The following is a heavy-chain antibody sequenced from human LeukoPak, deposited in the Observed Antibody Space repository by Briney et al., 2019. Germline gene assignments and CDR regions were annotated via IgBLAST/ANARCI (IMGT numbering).Heavy chain of an antibody. Sequence: GGSLRLSCAASGFTFSSYSMNWVRQALGKGLEWVSSISSSSSYIYYADSVKGRFTISRDNAKNSLYLQMNSLRAEDTAVYYCAREGLRYDILTGYPSDAFDIWGRGTMVTVSS. CDR3: AREGLRYDILTGYPSDAFDI. CDR1: GFTFSSYS. V-gene: IGHV3-21*01. D-gene: IGHD3-9*01. CDR2: ISSSSSYI. J-gene: IGHJ3*02.